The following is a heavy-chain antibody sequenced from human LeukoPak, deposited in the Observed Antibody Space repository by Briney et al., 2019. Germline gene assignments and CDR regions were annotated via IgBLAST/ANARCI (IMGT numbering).Heavy chain of an antibody. CDR1: RFTFSSYA. V-gene: IGHV3-23*01. CDR3: ANTGGLVWSGYYTRFDP. CDR2: ISGSGGST. Sequence: GGSLRLSCAASRFTFSSYAMSWVRQAPGKGLEWVSAISGSGGSTYYADSVKGRFTISRDNSKNTLYLQMNSLRAEDTAVYYCANTGGLVWSGYYTRFDPWGQGTLVTVSS. D-gene: IGHD3-3*01. J-gene: IGHJ5*02.